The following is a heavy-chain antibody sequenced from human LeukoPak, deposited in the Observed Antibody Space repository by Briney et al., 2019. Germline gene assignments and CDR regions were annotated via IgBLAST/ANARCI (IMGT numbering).Heavy chain of an antibody. CDR1: GFTFSSYA. J-gene: IGHJ4*02. Sequence: GGSLRLSCAASGFTFSSYAMSWVRQAPGKGLEWVSGISGGGGTTYYADSVKGRFTISRDNSKNTLYLQVNSLRAEDTAVYYCAKLKGYSGSYFDYWGQGTLVTVSS. CDR2: ISGGGGTT. D-gene: IGHD1-26*01. CDR3: AKLKGYSGSYFDY. V-gene: IGHV3-23*01.